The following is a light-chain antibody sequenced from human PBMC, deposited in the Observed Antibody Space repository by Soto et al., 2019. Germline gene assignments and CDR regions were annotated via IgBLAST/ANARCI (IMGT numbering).Light chain of an antibody. J-gene: IGLJ1*01. Sequence: QSVLTQPPSASGTPGQRVTISCSGSSSNIGSNTVNWYQQLPGTAPELLIYSNNQRPSGVPDRFPGSKSGTSASLAISGLQSEDEADYYCAAWDESLNGFYVFGTGTKVTVL. CDR3: AAWDESLNGFYV. CDR2: SNN. CDR1: SSNIGSNT. V-gene: IGLV1-44*01.